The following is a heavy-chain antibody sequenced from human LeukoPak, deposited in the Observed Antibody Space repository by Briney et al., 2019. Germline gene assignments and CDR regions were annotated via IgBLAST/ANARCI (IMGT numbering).Heavy chain of an antibody. CDR1: GFTFSSYS. CDR3: ARDPEWNSGYLSFDY. CDR2: ISSSSSYI. J-gene: IGHJ4*02. V-gene: IGHV3-21*01. D-gene: IGHD5-12*01. Sequence: GGSLRLSCAASGFTFSSYSMNWVRQAPGKGLEWVSSISSSSSYIYYADSVKGRFTISRDNAKSSLYLQMNSLRAEDTAVYYCARDPEWNSGYLSFDYWGQGTLVTVSS.